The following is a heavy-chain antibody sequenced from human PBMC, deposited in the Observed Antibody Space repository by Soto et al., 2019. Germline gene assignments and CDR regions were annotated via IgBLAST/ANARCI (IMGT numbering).Heavy chain of an antibody. D-gene: IGHD2-8*01. J-gene: IGHJ4*02. V-gene: IGHV4-30-4*01. Sequence: QVQLQESGPGLMKPSQTLSLTCTVSGGSISSSHYYWNWIRQPPGKGLEWIGSIYYSGSSYYNPSLKSRILISVDTSKNQFSLKLSSVTAADTAVYYCARMDIVLMVYACDYWGQGTLVTVSS. CDR1: GGSISSSHYY. CDR2: IYYSGSS. CDR3: ARMDIVLMVYACDY.